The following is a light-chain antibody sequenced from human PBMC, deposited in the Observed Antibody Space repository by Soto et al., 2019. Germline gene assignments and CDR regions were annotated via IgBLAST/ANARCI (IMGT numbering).Light chain of an antibody. CDR3: CSYAGADTHYV. CDR1: SSDVGGYDF. CDR2: DVT. J-gene: IGLJ1*01. Sequence: QSALTQPRSVSGSPGQSVTISCTGTSSDVGGYDFVSWYQQHPGKAPKLMMYDVTKRPSGVPDRFSGSKSGNTASLTISGLQAEDEADYYCCSYAGADTHYVFGTGTKLTVL. V-gene: IGLV2-11*01.